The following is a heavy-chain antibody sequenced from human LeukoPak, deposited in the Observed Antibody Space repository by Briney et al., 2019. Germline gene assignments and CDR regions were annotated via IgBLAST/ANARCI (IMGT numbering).Heavy chain of an antibody. CDR2: INHSGST. V-gene: IGHV4-34*01. CDR3: ARGQDIVVVPAANWFDP. J-gene: IGHJ5*02. D-gene: IGHD2-2*01. Sequence: PSETLSLTCTVSGGSISSYYWSWIRQPPGKGLEWIGEINHSGSTNYNPSLKSRVTISVDTSKNQFSLKLSSVTAADTAVYYCARGQDIVVVPAANWFDPWGQGTLVTASS. CDR1: GGSISSYY.